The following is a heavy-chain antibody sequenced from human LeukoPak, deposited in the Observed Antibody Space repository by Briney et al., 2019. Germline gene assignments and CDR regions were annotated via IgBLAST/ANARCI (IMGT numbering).Heavy chain of an antibody. CDR1: GFTFSSYS. CDR3: ARVGDTSGYLIYSFDY. CDR2: ISSSSSYI. V-gene: IGHV3-21*01. J-gene: IGHJ4*02. Sequence: PGGSLRLSCAASGFTFSSYSMNWVRQAPGKGLEWVSSISSSSSYIYYADSVKGRFTISRDNAKNSLYLQMNSLRAEDTAVYYCARVGDTSGYLIYSFDYWGQGTLVTVSS. D-gene: IGHD3-22*01.